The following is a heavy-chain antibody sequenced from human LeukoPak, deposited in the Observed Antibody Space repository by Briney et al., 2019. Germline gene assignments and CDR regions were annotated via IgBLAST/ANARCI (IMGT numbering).Heavy chain of an antibody. V-gene: IGHV4-4*07. D-gene: IGHD2-15*01. Sequence: SETLSHTCTVSGGSINNYYWSWIRQPAGKGLEWIGRIYTRGSTNFNPSLKSRVTMSVDTSKNQFSLKLSSVTAADTAVYYCARGRYCSADICSGGDAFDIWGQGTMVSVSS. CDR2: IYTRGST. CDR1: GGSINNYY. J-gene: IGHJ3*02. CDR3: ARGRYCSADICSGGDAFDI.